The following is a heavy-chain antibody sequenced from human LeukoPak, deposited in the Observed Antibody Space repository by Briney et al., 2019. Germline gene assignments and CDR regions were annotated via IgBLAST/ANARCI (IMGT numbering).Heavy chain of an antibody. V-gene: IGHV3-21*01. Sequence: PGGPLRLSCAASGFTFSSYSMNWVRQAPGKGLEWVSSISSSSSYIYYADSVKGRFTISRDNAKNSLYLQMNSLRAEDTAVYYCARSGYGDYRRNWFDPWGQGTLVTVSS. J-gene: IGHJ5*02. CDR1: GFTFSSYS. CDR2: ISSSSSYI. CDR3: ARSGYGDYRRNWFDP. D-gene: IGHD4-17*01.